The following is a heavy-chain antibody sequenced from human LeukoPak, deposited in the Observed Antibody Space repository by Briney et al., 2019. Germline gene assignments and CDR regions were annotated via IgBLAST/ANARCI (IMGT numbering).Heavy chain of an antibody. CDR3: VRGRRAHAFDL. V-gene: IGHV3-11*04. D-gene: IGHD3-10*01. CDR1: VFTSCDPN. CDR2: ISDSFNII. J-gene: IGHJ3*01. Sequence: GGPLRLSRAPSVFTSCDPNTCCSREAPGTGRWGVSYISDSFNIIYYAVSVKGRFTISRDNAKNSLYLQMNSLRAEDTAVYYCVRGRRAHAFDLWGPGTMVTVSS.